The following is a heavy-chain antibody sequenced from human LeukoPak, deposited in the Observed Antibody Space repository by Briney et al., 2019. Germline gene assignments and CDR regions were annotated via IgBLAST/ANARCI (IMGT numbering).Heavy chain of an antibody. J-gene: IGHJ3*02. CDR3: ARGVYVRADDAFDI. Sequence: ASVKVSCKASGYTFTSYAVHWVRQAPGQRLEWMGWINAGNGNTKYSQKFQGRVTITRDKSASTAYMELSSLRSEDTAVYYCARGVYVRADDAFDIWGQGTMVTVSS. D-gene: IGHD3-10*02. CDR1: GYTFTSYA. V-gene: IGHV1-3*01. CDR2: INAGNGNT.